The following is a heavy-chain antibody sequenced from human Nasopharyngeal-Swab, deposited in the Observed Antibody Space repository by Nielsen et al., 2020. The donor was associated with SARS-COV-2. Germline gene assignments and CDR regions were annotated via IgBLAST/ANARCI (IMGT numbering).Heavy chain of an antibody. Sequence: GGSLRLSCAASGFTFSSYSMSWVRQAPGKGLEWVANIKQDGSEKYYVDSVKGRFTISRDNAKNSLYLQMNSLRAEDTAVYYCARGGVAVATKDWGQGTLVTVSS. J-gene: IGHJ4*02. CDR2: IKQDGSEK. CDR1: GFTFSSYS. D-gene: IGHD5-12*01. CDR3: ARGGVAVATKD. V-gene: IGHV3-7*01.